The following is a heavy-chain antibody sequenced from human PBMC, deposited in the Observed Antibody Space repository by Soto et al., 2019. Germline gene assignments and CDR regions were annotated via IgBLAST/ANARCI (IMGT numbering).Heavy chain of an antibody. CDR3: SKELGGRQGLVDSSFCFDY. Sequence: GGSLRLSCAASGFTFNSYGMHWVRQAPGKGLEWVAVISYDGSDKYYADSVKGRFTISRDNSKNTLYLQMNSLRVEDTAVYYCSKELGGRQGLVDSSFCFDYWGQGTLVTVS. D-gene: IGHD3-16*02. CDR2: ISYDGSDK. J-gene: IGHJ4*02. CDR1: GFTFNSYG. V-gene: IGHV3-30*18.